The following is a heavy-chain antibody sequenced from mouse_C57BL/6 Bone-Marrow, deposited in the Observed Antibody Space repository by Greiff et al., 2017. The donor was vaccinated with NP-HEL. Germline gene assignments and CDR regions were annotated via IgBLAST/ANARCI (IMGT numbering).Heavy chain of an antibody. CDR1: GYAFTNYL. D-gene: IGHD2-3*01. V-gene: IGHV1-54*01. Sequence: VQLQQSGAELVRPGTSVKVSCKASGYAFTNYLIEWVKQRPGQGLEWIGVFNPGSGGTNYNETFKGKATLTADKSSSTAYLQLSSLTSEVSAVYFCARPGDGSYRYFDVWCTGTTVTVSS. CDR2: FNPGSGGT. J-gene: IGHJ1*03. CDR3: ARPGDGSYRYFDV.